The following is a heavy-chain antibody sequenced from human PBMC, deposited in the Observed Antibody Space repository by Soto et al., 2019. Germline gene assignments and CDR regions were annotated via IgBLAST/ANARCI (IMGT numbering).Heavy chain of an antibody. CDR2: IYHSGST. Sequence: SEPLAPTLHLSGGSISSSNWRSWVRQPPGKGLEWIGEIYHSGSTNYNPSLKSRVTILVDKSKNQFSLNLSSVTAADTAVYYCAKITMIRGVLMVDYWGQG. J-gene: IGHJ4*02. V-gene: IGHV4-4*02. CDR3: AKITMIRGVLMVDY. D-gene: IGHD3-10*01. CDR1: GGSISSSNW.